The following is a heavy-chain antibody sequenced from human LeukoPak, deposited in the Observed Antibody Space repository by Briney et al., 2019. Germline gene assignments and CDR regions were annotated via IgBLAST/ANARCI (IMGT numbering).Heavy chain of an antibody. Sequence: GASVKVSCKTSGYTFTGYYIHWVRQAPGQGLEWMGWINPNSGYTKYAQKFQGSVTLTRDTSISAAYMALNKLRSDDTAVYYCARLGSTLSTANWGQGTLVTVSS. CDR2: INPNSGYT. CDR1: GYTFTGYY. CDR3: ARLGSTLSTAN. J-gene: IGHJ4*02. V-gene: IGHV1-2*02. D-gene: IGHD2-2*01.